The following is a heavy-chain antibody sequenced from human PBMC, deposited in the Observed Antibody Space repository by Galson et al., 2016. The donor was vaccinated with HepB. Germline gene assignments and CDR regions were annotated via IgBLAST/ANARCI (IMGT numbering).Heavy chain of an antibody. CDR1: GLTVGGNY. V-gene: IGHV3-53*01. CDR2: IFSGGRT. J-gene: IGHJ5*02. D-gene: IGHD1-26*01. CDR3: ARFGGATGGDWFDP. Sequence: SLRLSCAASGLTVGGNYMSWVRQAPGKGLEWVSSIFSGGRTYYADAVRGRVTISRDNSKYTVYHEMDNLRPGDTAVYYCARFGGATGGDWFDPWGQGTLVTVSS.